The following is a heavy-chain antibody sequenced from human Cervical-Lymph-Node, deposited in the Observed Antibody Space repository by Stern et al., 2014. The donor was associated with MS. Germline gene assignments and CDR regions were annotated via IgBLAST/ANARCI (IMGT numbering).Heavy chain of an antibody. J-gene: IGHJ6*02. CDR1: GGSFSSYS. D-gene: IGHD2-15*01. Sequence: DQLVESGSEVKKPGSSVKVSCRASGGSFSSYSISWVRQAPGQGLEWMGGIIPIFGRTNYAQKFQGRVTFTADGSTSTAYMDLSSLKSEDTAVYYCARLDGGGQTDDYYALDVWGQGTTVTVSS. CDR3: ARLDGGGQTDDYYALDV. CDR2: IIPIFGRT. V-gene: IGHV1-69*01.